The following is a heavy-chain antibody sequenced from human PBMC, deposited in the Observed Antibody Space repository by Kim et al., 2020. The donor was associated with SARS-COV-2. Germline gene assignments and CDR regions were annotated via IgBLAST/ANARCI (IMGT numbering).Heavy chain of an antibody. CDR3: ARDRAYVTYYYYGMDV. Sequence: GGSLRLSCAASGFTFSSYSMNWVRQAPGKGLEWVSSISSSSSYIYYADSVKGRFTISRDNAKNSLYLQMNSLRAEDTAVYYCARDRAYVTYYYYGMDVWGQGTTVTVSS. D-gene: IGHD3-10*02. V-gene: IGHV3-21*01. J-gene: IGHJ6*02. CDR2: ISSSSSYI. CDR1: GFTFSSYS.